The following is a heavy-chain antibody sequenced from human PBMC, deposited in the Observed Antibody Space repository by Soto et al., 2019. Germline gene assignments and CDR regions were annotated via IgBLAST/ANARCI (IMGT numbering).Heavy chain of an antibody. J-gene: IGHJ4*02. D-gene: IGHD6-19*01. CDR3: ARVRRVSYSSGWYGY. CDR2: INAGNGNT. V-gene: IGHV1-3*01. CDR1: GYTFTSYA. Sequence: QVQLVQSGAEVKKPGASVKVSCKASGYTFTSYAMHWVRQAPGQRLEWMGWINAGNGNTKYSQKFQGRVTITRDTSASTAYMELSSLRSEDTAVYYCARVRRVSYSSGWYGYWGQGTLVTVSS.